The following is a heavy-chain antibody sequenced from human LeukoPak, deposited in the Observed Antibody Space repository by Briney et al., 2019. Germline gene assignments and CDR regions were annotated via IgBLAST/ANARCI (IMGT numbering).Heavy chain of an antibody. CDR1: GGSISSSSYY. V-gene: IGHV4-39*01. CDR2: IYYSGST. D-gene: IGHD3-16*01. J-gene: IGHJ5*02. CDR3: ARLMSSYVWGSYTPPNWFDP. Sequence: SETLSLTCTVSGGSISSSSYYWGWIRQPPGKGLEWIGSIYYSGSTYYNPSLKSRVTISVDTSKNQFSLKLSSVTAADTAVYYCARLMSSYVWGSYTPPNWFDPWGQGALVTVSS.